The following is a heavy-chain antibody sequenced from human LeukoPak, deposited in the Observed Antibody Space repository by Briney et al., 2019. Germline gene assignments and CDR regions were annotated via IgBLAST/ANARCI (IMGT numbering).Heavy chain of an antibody. V-gene: IGHV4-34*01. CDR1: GGSFSGYY. J-gene: IGHJ4*02. CDR3: ARVDSSGYYCLDY. CDR2: INHSGST. Sequence: PSETLSLTCAVYGGSFSGYYWSWIRQPPGKGLEWIGEINHSGSTNYNPSLKSRVTISVDTSKNQFSLKLSSVTAADTAVYYCARVDSSGYYCLDYWGQGTLVTVSS. D-gene: IGHD3-22*01.